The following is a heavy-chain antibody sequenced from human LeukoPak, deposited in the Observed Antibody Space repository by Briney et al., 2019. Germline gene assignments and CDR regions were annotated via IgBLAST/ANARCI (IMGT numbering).Heavy chain of an antibody. CDR2: IRYDGSNK. J-gene: IGHJ4*02. D-gene: IGHD1-26*01. V-gene: IGHV3-30*02. CDR1: GFTFSSYG. CDR3: AKDDGTWDPFDY. Sequence: GGSLRLSCAASGFTFSSYGMHWVRQAPGKGLEWVAFIRYDGSNKYYADSVKGRFTISRDNSKNTLYLQMNSLRAEDTAVYYCAKDDGTWDPFDYWGQGTLVTVSS.